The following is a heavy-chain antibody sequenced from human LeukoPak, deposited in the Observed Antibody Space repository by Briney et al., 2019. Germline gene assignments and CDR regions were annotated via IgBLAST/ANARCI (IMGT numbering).Heavy chain of an antibody. V-gene: IGHV3-20*04. CDR3: AKGQWELTNP. Sequence: PGGSLRLPCAASGFTFDDYGMSWVRQAPGKGLEWVSGINWNGGSTGYADSVKGRFTISRDNSKNTLYLQMNSLRAEDTAIYYCAKGQWELTNPWGQGTLVTVSS. J-gene: IGHJ5*02. CDR2: INWNGGST. CDR1: GFTFDDYG. D-gene: IGHD1-26*01.